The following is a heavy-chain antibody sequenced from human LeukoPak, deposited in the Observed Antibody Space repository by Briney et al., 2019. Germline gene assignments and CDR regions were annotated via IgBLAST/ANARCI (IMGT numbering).Heavy chain of an antibody. D-gene: IGHD6-6*01. CDR2: ISSRRSTI. J-gene: IGHJ4*02. Sequence: GGSLRLSCAASGVTFSRYSKKWVRQARGEGGEGVSYISSRRSTIYYAYSVKGRFTISRDNAKNSLYLQMNSLRAEDTAVYYCAREHYSSSSPDYWGQGTLVTVSS. CDR1: GVTFSRYS. CDR3: AREHYSSSSPDY. V-gene: IGHV3-48*01.